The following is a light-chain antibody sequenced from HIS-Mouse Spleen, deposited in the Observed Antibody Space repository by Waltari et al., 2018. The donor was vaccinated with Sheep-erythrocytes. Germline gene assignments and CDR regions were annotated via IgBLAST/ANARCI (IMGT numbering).Light chain of an antibody. V-gene: IGLV1-40*01. CDR3: QSYDSSLSAVV. Sequence: QSVLTQPPSVSGAPGQRVPISCTGSSSNIGAGDDVHRYQQLPGTAPKLLIYGNSNRPSGVPDRFSGSKSGTSASLAITGLQAEDEADYYCQSYDSSLSAVVFGGGTKLTVL. J-gene: IGLJ2*01. CDR2: GNS. CDR1: SSNIGAGDD.